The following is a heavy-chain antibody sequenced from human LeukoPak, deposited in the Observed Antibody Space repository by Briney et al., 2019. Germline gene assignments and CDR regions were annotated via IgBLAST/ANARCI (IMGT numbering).Heavy chain of an antibody. CDR1: GRSITNDNW. V-gene: IGHV4-4*02. CDR2: IHHSGST. J-gene: IGHJ6*03. CDR3: ATNAYYCMDV. Sequence: PSETLSLTCAVSGRSITNDNWWSWVRQSPGKGLEWIGEIHHSGSTNYNPSLRSRVTISVDKTKNEFSLKVNSLTAADTAVYYCATNAYYCMDVWGKGTTVTVSS.